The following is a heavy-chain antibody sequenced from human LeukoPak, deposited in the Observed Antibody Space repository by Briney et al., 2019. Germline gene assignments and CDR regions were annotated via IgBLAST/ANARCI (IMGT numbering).Heavy chain of an antibody. CDR1: GFTLSSYS. V-gene: IGHV3-21*04. D-gene: IGHD3-3*01. Sequence: GGSLRLLCSVSGFTLSSYSMNWVRQAPGKGLEGVSSISSSSSYIYYADSVKGRFTISRDNAKNSLYLQMNSLRAEDTAVYYCARAEWSNWYFDLWGRGTLVTVSS. J-gene: IGHJ2*01. CDR3: ARAEWSNWYFDL. CDR2: ISSSSSYI.